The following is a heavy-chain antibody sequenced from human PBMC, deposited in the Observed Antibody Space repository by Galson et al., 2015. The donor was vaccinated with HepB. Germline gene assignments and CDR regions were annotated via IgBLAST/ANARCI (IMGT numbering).Heavy chain of an antibody. J-gene: IGHJ3*02. CDR2: ISSGSGYT. CDR1: GFAFSDYY. CDR3: ARRMQWVGGFDM. D-gene: IGHD6-19*01. Sequence: SLRLSCAASGFAFSDYYMSWVRQAPGKGLEWVSYISSGSGYTEYADPVKGRFTISRDNAKNSLYLQMNSLKVDDTAVYYCARRMQWVGGFDMWGQGTMVTVSS. V-gene: IGHV3-11*03.